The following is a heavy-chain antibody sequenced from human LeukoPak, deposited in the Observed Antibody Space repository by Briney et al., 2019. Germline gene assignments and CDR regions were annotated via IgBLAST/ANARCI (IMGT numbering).Heavy chain of an antibody. Sequence: GGSLRLFCSASGFNLCNYAMRWVRQAPGKGLELVSGICGDGIFYAESVGGRLTISRDNSKSRLYMQMNSLRGDDTALSYCAKELAAAGNPAYDYWGQGILVTVSS. CDR1: GFNLCNYA. J-gene: IGHJ4*01. CDR3: AKELAAAGNPAYDY. CDR2: ICGDGI. D-gene: IGHD6-13*01. V-gene: IGHV3-23*01.